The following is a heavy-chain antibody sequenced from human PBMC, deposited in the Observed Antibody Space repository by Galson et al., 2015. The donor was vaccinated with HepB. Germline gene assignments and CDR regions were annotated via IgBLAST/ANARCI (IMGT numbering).Heavy chain of an antibody. Sequence: SVKVSCKASGYTFTSYAMHWVRQAPGQRLEWMGWINAGNGNTKYSQKFQGRVTITRDTSASTAYMELSSLRSEDTAVYYCAGEGGEGGYYYYYYYMDVWGKGTTVTVSS. J-gene: IGHJ6*03. CDR3: AGEGGEGGYYYYYYYMDV. CDR2: INAGNGNT. V-gene: IGHV1-3*01. D-gene: IGHD3-16*01. CDR1: GYTFTSYA.